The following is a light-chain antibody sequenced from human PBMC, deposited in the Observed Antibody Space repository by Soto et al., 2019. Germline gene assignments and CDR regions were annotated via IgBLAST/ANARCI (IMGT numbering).Light chain of an antibody. CDR2: GDN. CDR3: GSWDSNLSAYV. CDR1: SSNIGGNS. V-gene: IGLV1-51*01. Sequence: QSVLTQPPSVSAAPGQKVTISCSGSSSNIGGNSVSWYQQLPGTAPKLLIYGDNKRPSGIPDRFSGSKSGTSATLGITGFQTGDEADYYCGSWDSNLSAYVFGTGTKGTVL. J-gene: IGLJ1*01.